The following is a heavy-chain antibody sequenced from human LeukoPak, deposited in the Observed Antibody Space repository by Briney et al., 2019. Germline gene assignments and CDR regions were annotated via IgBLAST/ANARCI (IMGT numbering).Heavy chain of an antibody. CDR2: INHSGST. CDR3: ARGYSSSPHLDH. D-gene: IGHD6-13*01. J-gene: IGHJ4*02. Sequence: SETLSLTCAVYGVSFSGYYWSWIRQPPGKGLEWIGEINHSGSTNYNPSLKSRVTISVDTSKNQFSLKLSSVTAADTAVYYCARGYSSSPHLDHWGQGTLVTVSS. CDR1: GVSFSGYY. V-gene: IGHV4-34*01.